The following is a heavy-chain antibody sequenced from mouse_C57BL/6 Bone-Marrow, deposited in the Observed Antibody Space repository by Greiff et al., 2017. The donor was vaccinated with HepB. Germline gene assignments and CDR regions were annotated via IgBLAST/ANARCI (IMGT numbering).Heavy chain of an antibody. J-gene: IGHJ3*01. D-gene: IGHD2-2*01. CDR3: ARDQDYGYGRPFAY. CDR2: ISDGGSYT. V-gene: IGHV5-4*01. Sequence: EVKVVESGGGLVKPGGSLKLSCAASGFTFSSYAMSWVRQTPEKRLEWVATISDGGSYTYYPDNVKGRFTISRDNAKNNLYLQMSQLKSEDTAMYYCARDQDYGYGRPFAYWGQGTLVTVSA. CDR1: GFTFSSYA.